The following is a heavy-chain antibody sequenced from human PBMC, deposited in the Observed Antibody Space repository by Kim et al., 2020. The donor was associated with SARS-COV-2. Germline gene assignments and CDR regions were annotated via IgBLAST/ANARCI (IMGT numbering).Heavy chain of an antibody. CDR1: GFTFSSYS. CDR3: ARKITMVRGVIRPYYYYGMDV. V-gene: IGHV3-21*01. Sequence: GGSLRLSCAASGFTFSSYSMNWVRQAPGKGLGWVSSISSSSSYIYYADSVKGRFTISRDNAKNSLYLQMNSLRAEDTAVYYCARKITMVRGVIRPYYYYGMDVWGQGTTVTVSS. D-gene: IGHD3-10*01. J-gene: IGHJ6*02. CDR2: ISSSSSYI.